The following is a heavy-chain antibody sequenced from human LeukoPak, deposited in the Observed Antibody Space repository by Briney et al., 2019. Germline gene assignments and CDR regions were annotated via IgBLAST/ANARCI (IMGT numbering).Heavy chain of an antibody. J-gene: IGHJ4*02. CDR1: GFTVSNNY. V-gene: IGHV3-53*01. Sequence: GGSLRLSCAASGFTVSNNYMSWVRQAPGKGLEWVSVIYSGGSTYYADSVKGRFTTSRDNSKNTLYLQMNSLRAEDTAVYYCARDSCSPDSGSPCFDYWGRGPLVTVSS. CDR2: IYSGGST. CDR3: ARDSCSPDSGSPCFDY. D-gene: IGHD1-26*01.